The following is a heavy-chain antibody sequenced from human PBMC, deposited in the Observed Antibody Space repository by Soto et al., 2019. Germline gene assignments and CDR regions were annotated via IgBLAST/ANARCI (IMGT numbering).Heavy chain of an antibody. CDR2: IYYSRST. CDR3: ARANSYGDYYYGMDV. Sequence: QVQLQESGPGLVKPSQTLSLTCTVSGGSISSGGYYWSWIRQHPGKGLEWIGYIYYSRSTYYNPSLKSRVTIPGDTSKILNSLRLSSVRAADTAVYYCARANSYGDYYYGMDVWGEVTTVTVSS. V-gene: IGHV4-31*03. D-gene: IGHD5-18*01. J-gene: IGHJ6*04. CDR1: GGSISSGGYY.